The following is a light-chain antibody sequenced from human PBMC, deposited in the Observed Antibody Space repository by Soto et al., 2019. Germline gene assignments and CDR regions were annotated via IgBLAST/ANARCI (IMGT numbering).Light chain of an antibody. CDR3: QKYNSYPWT. V-gene: IGKV1-27*01. CDR2: AAS. J-gene: IGKJ1*01. Sequence: DIQMTQSPSSLSASVGDRVTITCRASQGISNYLAWYQQKPGKVPKLLIYAASTLQSGVPSRFSGIGSGTDFSLTISSLPPEDVAIHYCQKYNSYPWTFAHGTKV. CDR1: QGISNY.